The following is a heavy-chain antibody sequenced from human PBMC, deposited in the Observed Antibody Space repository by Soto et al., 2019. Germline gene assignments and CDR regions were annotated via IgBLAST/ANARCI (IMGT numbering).Heavy chain of an antibody. D-gene: IGHD2-21*01. CDR2: ISSDGRNE. CDR1: GFTISRFG. V-gene: IGHV3-30*03. Sequence: QVRLVESGGGVVEPGRSLRLSCVASGFTISRFGMEWVRQAPGKGLEWVALISSDGRNEYYSDSVKGRFTISRDMSKNTVYLQMNSLRVEDTAVYYCASVADYWGQGTLVTVSS. J-gene: IGHJ4*02. CDR3: ASVADY.